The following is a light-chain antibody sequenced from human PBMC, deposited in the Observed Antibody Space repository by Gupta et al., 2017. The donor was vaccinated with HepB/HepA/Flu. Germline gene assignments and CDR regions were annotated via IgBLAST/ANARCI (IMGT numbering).Light chain of an antibody. CDR2: EDS. V-gene: IGLV3-1*01. J-gene: IGLJ1*01. CDR3: EAGDSNMRV. CDR1: KLGDKY. Sequence: SSALPQPPSVSVSPGQTASIPCSGDKLGDKYACWYQQKPGQSPVLVIYEDSKRPAGIHERFSGSNAGNTATLTISGTQAMDEADYYWEAGDSNMRVFGTGTKVTVL.